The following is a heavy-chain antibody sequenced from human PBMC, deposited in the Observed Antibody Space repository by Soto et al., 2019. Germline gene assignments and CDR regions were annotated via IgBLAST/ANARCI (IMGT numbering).Heavy chain of an antibody. CDR1: GGSISSGGYY. CDR2: IFYSGST. D-gene: IGHD3-10*01. V-gene: IGHV4-31*03. J-gene: IGHJ6*02. Sequence: QVQLQESGPGLVKPSQTLSLPCTVSGGSISSGGYYWSWIRHHPGKGLEWIGYIFYSGSTHYKSSLKRRLSIPMDTSKNQFSLRLSSVPAADTAVYYCARGGERTNSYYYGMDVWGQGTTVIVSS. CDR3: ARGGERTNSYYYGMDV.